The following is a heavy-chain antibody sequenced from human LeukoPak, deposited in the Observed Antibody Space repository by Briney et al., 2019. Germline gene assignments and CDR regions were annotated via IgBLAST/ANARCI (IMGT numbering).Heavy chain of an antibody. V-gene: IGHV1-18*01. CDR1: GYTFTSYG. CDR3: ARSPVPGRRWEASLDY. CDR2: ISAYNGNT. Sequence: GASVKVSCKASGYTFTSYGISWVRQAPGQGLEWMGWISAYNGNTNYAQKLQGRVTMTTDTSTSTAYMELRSLRSDDTAVYYCARSPVPGRRWEASLDYWGQGTLVTVSS. D-gene: IGHD1-26*01. J-gene: IGHJ4*02.